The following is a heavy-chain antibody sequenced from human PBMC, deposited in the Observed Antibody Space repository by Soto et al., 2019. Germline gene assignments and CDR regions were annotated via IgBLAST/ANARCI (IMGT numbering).Heavy chain of an antibody. Sequence: QVQLQESGPGLVKPSGTLSLTCAVSSGSISSSNWWSWVRQPPGKGLEWIGEIYHSGSTNYNPSLKSRVTISVDKSKNQFSLQLSSVPAADTAVYYCARDLWYCSGGSCAAWGQGTLVTVSS. CDR3: ARDLWYCSGGSCAA. J-gene: IGHJ5*02. CDR2: IYHSGST. CDR1: SGSISSSNW. D-gene: IGHD2-15*01. V-gene: IGHV4-4*02.